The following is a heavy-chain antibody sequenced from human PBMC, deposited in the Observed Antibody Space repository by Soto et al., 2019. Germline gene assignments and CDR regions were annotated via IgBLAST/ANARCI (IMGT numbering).Heavy chain of an antibody. Sequence: PGWSLRLSCAASGFTFIDYFMSWIRQAPGKGLEWVSFISGSSDNIKYADSVKGQFTISRDNAKNSLYLQMNSLRAEDTAVYYCAKDQGIASRPRWFDPWGQGTLVTVSS. J-gene: IGHJ5*02. CDR3: AKDQGIASRPRWFDP. D-gene: IGHD6-6*01. CDR2: ISGSSDNI. V-gene: IGHV3-11*05. CDR1: GFTFIDYF.